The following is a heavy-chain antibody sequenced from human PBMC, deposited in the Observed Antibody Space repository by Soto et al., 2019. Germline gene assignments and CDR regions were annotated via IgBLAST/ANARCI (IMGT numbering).Heavy chain of an antibody. CDR1: GGSISSRSHY. CDR2: IYYTGST. J-gene: IGHJ4*02. CDR3: ARHEAGLTGYSTFDY. Sequence: SETLSLTCTVSGGSISSRSHYWGWIRQPPGKGLEWIASIYYTGSTYYNPSLKSRVTISVDTSKNQFSLKLSSVTAADTAVYYCARHEAGLTGYSTFDYWGQGTLVTVSS. D-gene: IGHD3-9*01. V-gene: IGHV4-39*01.